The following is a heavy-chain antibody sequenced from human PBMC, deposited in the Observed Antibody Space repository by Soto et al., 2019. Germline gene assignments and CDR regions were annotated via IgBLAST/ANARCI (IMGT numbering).Heavy chain of an antibody. D-gene: IGHD6-13*01. J-gene: IGHJ4*02. CDR1: GGSFSGYY. V-gene: IGHV4-34*01. CDR2: INHSGST. CDR3: ARDGSTYSSSWDY. Sequence: QVQLQQWGAGLLKPSETLSLTCAVYGGSFSGYYWSWIRQPPGKGLEWIGEINHSGSTNYNPSLKSRVTTSVDTSKHQFSLKLSSVTAADTAVYYCARDGSTYSSSWDYWGQGTLVTVSS.